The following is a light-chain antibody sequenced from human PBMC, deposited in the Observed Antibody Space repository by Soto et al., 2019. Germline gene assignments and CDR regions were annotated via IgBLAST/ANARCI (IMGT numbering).Light chain of an antibody. V-gene: IGKV3-20*01. CDR1: QSVSSSY. Sequence: EIVLTQSPGTLSLSPGERATLSCRASQSVSSSYLGWYQQKPGQAPRLLIFGTSNRATGIPDRFSGSGSGTDFTLTISRLEPEDFAVYYCQQYGSSPRTCGQGTRVEIK. CDR3: QQYGSSPRT. CDR2: GTS. J-gene: IGKJ5*01.